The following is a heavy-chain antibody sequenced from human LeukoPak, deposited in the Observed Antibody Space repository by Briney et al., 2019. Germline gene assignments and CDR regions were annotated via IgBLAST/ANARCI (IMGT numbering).Heavy chain of an antibody. CDR2: IRGSDYT. J-gene: IGHJ4*02. D-gene: IGHD3-9*01. V-gene: IGHV3-23*01. CDR1: GFTLYHYA. CDR3: AKGVRYLDWWILDY. Sequence: GGSLRPSLAAPGFTLYHYAMSRGRQAPGKGVEWVSGIRGSDYTYYTASVKGRFTISRDNSKNTLYLQMNSLRAEDTAVYYCAKGVRYLDWWILDYWGQGTLVTVSS.